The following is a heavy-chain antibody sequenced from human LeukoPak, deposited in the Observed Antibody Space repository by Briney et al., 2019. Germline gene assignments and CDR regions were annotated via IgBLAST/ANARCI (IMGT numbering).Heavy chain of an antibody. Sequence: PGGSLRLSCAASGFTFSSYGMHWVRQAPGKGLEWVAVISYDGSNKYYADSVKGRFTISRDNSKNTLYLQMNSLRAEDTAVYYCARDWFVAFGGVIASIDAFDIWGQGTMVTVSS. CDR3: ARDWFVAFGGVIASIDAFDI. CDR1: GFTFSSYG. V-gene: IGHV3-30*03. CDR2: ISYDGSNK. J-gene: IGHJ3*02. D-gene: IGHD3-16*02.